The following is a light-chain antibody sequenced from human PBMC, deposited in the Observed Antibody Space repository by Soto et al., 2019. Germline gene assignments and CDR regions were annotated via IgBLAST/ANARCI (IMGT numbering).Light chain of an antibody. CDR2: YDD. J-gene: IGLJ3*02. V-gene: IGLV1-36*01. CDR3: TAWDDSLNGRV. CDR1: NSNIGNNA. Sequence: QSVLTQPPSVSEAPRQRVTISCSGSNSNIGNNAVNWYQQLPGKAPKLLIYYDDLLASGVSDRFSGSKSGTSASLAISGLQSEDEADYYCTAWDDSLNGRVFGGGTKLTVL.